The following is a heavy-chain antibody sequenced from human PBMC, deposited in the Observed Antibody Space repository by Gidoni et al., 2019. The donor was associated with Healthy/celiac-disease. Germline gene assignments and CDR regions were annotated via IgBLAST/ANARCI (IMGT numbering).Heavy chain of an antibody. D-gene: IGHD3-10*01. V-gene: IGHV2-5*01. Sequence: QITLKESGPTLVKPTQTLTLTCTFSGFSLSTSGVGVGWIRQPPGKALEWLALIYWNDDKRYSPSLKSRLTITKDTSKNQVVLTMTNMDPVDTATYYCARSWMVRGVPTLDYWGQGTLVTVSS. CDR3: ARSWMVRGVPTLDY. J-gene: IGHJ4*02. CDR1: GFSLSTSGVG. CDR2: IYWNDDK.